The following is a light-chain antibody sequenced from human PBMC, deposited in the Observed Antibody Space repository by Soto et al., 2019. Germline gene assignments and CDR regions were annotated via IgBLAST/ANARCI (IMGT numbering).Light chain of an antibody. V-gene: IGKV3D-15*03. CDR2: GAS. J-gene: IGKJ1*01. CDR1: QSVSSN. Sequence: EIVMTQSPATLSVSPGERATLSCRASQSVSSNVAWYQQKPGQAPRLLIYGASIRATGIPARFSGSGSGTEFTLTISTLPSEDFAVYYCQQYDNWHPWTFGQGTKVEIK. CDR3: QQYDNWHPWT.